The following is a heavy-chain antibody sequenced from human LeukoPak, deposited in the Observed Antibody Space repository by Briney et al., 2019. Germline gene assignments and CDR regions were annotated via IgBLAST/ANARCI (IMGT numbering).Heavy chain of an antibody. V-gene: IGHV1-8*03. CDR1: GYTFTSYD. CDR3: ARVRRGSGYCSGGSCYSFPY. CDR2: MNPNSGNT. D-gene: IGHD2-15*01. Sequence: ASVKVSCKASGYTFTSYDINWVRQATGQGLEWMGWMNPNSGNTGYAQKFQGRVTITRNTSISTAYMELSSLRSEDTAVYYCARVRRGSGYCSGGSCYSFPYWGQGTLVTVSS. J-gene: IGHJ4*02.